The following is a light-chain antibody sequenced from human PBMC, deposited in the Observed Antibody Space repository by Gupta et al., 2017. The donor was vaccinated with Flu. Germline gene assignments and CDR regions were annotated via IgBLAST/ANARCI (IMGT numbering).Light chain of an antibody. Sequence: QSALTQPASVSGSPGQSITISCTGTSSDVGNYNLVSWYQQHPGKAPKLMIYEGNKRPSGVSNRFSGSKSGNTASLTISGLQAEDEADYYCCSYAGSSTLVVFGGGTKLTVL. V-gene: IGLV2-23*01. J-gene: IGLJ2*01. CDR1: SSDVGNYNL. CDR2: EGN. CDR3: CSYAGSSTLVV.